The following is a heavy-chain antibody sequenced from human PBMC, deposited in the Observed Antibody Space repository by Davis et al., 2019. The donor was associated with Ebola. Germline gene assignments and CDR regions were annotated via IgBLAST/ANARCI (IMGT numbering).Heavy chain of an antibody. J-gene: IGHJ4*02. CDR2: INPNSGGT. CDR1: GYTFTGYY. CDR3: ARGGPTGLLWFGFTFDY. D-gene: IGHD3-10*01. Sequence: ASVKVSCKASGYTFTGYYMHWVRQAPGQGLEWMGWINPNSGGTNYAQKFQGWVTMTRDTSISTAYMELSRLRSDDTAVYYCARGGPTGLLWFGFTFDYWGQGTLVTVSS. V-gene: IGHV1-2*04.